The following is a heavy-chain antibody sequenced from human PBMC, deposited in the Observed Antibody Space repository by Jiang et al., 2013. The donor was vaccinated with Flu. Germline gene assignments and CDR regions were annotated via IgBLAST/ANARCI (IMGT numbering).Heavy chain of an antibody. CDR1: SNIAA. CDR2: TYYRSKWYH. V-gene: IGHV6-1*01. CDR3: VRGTGETALDY. J-gene: IGHJ4*02. Sequence: SNIAAWNWVRQSPSRGLEWLGRTYYRSKWYHDYALSVKGRISVDPDTSTNQFSLQLYSITPEDTAVYYCVRGTGETALDYWGQGTQVTVSS. D-gene: IGHD1-14*01.